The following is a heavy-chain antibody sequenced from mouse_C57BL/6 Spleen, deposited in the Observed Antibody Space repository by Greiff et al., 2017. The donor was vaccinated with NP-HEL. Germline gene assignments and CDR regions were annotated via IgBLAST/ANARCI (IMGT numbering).Heavy chain of an antibody. CDR1: GFTFSSYT. Sequence: EVHLVESGGGLVKPGGSLKLSCAASGFTFSSYTMSWVRQTPEKRLEWVATISGGGGNTYYPDSVKGRFTISRDNAKNTLYLQMSSLRSEDTALYYCARQVATGYFDYWGQGTTLTVSS. CDR2: ISGGGGNT. D-gene: IGHD1-1*01. J-gene: IGHJ2*01. V-gene: IGHV5-9*01. CDR3: ARQVATGYFDY.